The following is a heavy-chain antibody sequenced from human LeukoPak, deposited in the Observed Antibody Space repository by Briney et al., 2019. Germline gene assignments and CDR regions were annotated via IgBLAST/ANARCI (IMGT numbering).Heavy chain of an antibody. V-gene: IGHV4-4*07. CDR2: IFASGST. D-gene: IGHD3-10*01. Sequence: SETLSLTCTVSGGSFSSYYWSWIRQPAGKGLEWIGRIFASGSTKYNPSLESRLTMSVDTSKNQFSLKLSSVTAADTAVYYCASGPGWFDPWGQGTLVTVSS. CDR3: ASGPGWFDP. CDR1: GGSFSSYY. J-gene: IGHJ5*02.